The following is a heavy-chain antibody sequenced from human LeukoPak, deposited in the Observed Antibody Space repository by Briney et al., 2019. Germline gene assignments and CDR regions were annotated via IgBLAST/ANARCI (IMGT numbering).Heavy chain of an antibody. CDR3: AREESSGYSYGRTYYYYYMDV. CDR2: IKQDGSEK. CDR1: GFIFSTYE. V-gene: IGHV3-7*01. D-gene: IGHD5-18*01. Sequence: GSLRLSCAASGFIFSTYEMNWVRQAPGKGLEWVANIKQDGSEKYYVDSVKGRFTISRDNAKNSLYLQMNSLRAEDTAVYYCAREESSGYSYGRTYYYYYMDVWGKGTTVTVSS. J-gene: IGHJ6*03.